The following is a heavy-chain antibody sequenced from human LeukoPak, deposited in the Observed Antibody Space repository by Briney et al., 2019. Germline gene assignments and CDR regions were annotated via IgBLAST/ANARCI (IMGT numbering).Heavy chain of an antibody. D-gene: IGHD1-14*01. CDR3: VRADNGFDH. CDR2: ISSSSSTI. J-gene: IGHJ4*02. CDR1: GFTFSSYS. Sequence: GGSLRLSCAASGFTFSSYSMNWVRQAPGKGLEWVSYISSSSSTIYYADSVKGRFTISRDTSKNTLYLQMHSLKAEDTAVYYCVRADNGFDHWGQGALVTVSS. V-gene: IGHV3-48*01.